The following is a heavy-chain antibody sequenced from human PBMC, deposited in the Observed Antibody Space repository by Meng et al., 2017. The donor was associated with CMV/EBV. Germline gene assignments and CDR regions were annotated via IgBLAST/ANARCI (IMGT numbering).Heavy chain of an antibody. CDR2: ISSSSSYI. D-gene: IGHD3-10*01. CDR3: ARDDHVLWFGESGYYYGMDV. CDR1: GFIFSSYG. J-gene: IGHJ6*02. V-gene: IGHV3-21*01. Sequence: GESLKISCAASGFIFSSYGMSWVRQAPGKGLEWVSSISSSSSYIYYADSVKGRFTISRDNAKNSLYLQMNSLRAEDTAVYYCARDDHVLWFGESGYYYGMDVWGQGTTVTVSS.